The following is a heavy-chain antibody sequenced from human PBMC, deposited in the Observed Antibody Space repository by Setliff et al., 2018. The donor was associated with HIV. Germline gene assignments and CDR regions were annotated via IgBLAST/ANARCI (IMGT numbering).Heavy chain of an antibody. V-gene: IGHV4-4*09. CDR1: GRSIDDSY. J-gene: IGHJ4*02. D-gene: IGHD3-22*01. CDR2: IKTSGRT. CDR3: VKDTYSSDTTGYYYSTYFDY. Sequence: SETLSLTCSVSGRSIDDSYWSWIRQSPGKGLEWIGFIKTSGRTNYKPSLKSRVTISLDTSKNQFSLRLNSVTATDTAVYFCVKDTYSSDTTGYYYSTYFDYWGQGTLVTVSS.